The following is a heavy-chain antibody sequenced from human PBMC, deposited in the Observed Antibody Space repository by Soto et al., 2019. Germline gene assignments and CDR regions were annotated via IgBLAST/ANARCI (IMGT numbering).Heavy chain of an antibody. CDR3: ARPAVASFVGAAMDV. CDR2: ITYSGST. D-gene: IGHD2-21*01. Sequence: SETLSLTCTVSGGPLSSYSYYWGWIRQPPGKGLEWIGSITYSGSTYYNPSLRSRVTISVDTSKNQFSLKVTSVTAADTAVYYCARPAVASFVGAAMDVWGQGTTVTVSS. CDR1: GGPLSSYSYY. V-gene: IGHV4-39*01. J-gene: IGHJ6*02.